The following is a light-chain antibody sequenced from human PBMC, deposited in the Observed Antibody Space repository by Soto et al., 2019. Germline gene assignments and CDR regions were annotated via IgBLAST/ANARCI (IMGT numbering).Light chain of an antibody. CDR2: DAS. J-gene: IGKJ1*01. V-gene: IGKV3-11*01. Sequence: EIVLTQSPATLSLSPGERATLSCRASQSVSSYLAWYQQKPGQAPRLLIYDASNRATGIPARFSGSGSGTDFTLTISSLEPEDFAVYYCHQRSNWPRTFGQGTK. CDR1: QSVSSY. CDR3: HQRSNWPRT.